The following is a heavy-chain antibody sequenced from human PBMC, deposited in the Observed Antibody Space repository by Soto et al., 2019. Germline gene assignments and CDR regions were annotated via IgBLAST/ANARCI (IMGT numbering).Heavy chain of an antibody. CDR3: ARERKGMDG. CDR1: GYTFTSYD. V-gene: IGHV1-8*01. CDR2: MNPNSGNT. J-gene: IGHJ6*02. Sequence: QLVQSGAEVKKPGASVKVSCKASGYTFTSYDINWVRQATGQGLEWMGWMNPNSGNTGYAQKFQGRVTMTRKTSISTAYMEPRSLRTGGTAGYYCARERKGMDGWGQGTTVTVSS.